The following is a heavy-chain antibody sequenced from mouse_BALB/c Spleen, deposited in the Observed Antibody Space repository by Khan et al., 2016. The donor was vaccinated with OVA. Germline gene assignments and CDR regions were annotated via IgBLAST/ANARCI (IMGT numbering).Heavy chain of an antibody. Sequence: QVQLKESGPELVRPGVSVKISCKGSGYTFTDYAMHWVKQSHAKSLEWIGLISTYSGNTNYKQKFKGKATMTVDKPSSTAYMDVARLTSEDSAVPYCTNPAYDGYYDYWGQGTTLTVSS. CDR1: GYTFTDYA. D-gene: IGHD2-3*01. J-gene: IGHJ2*01. CDR2: ISTYSGNT. CDR3: TNPAYDGYYDY. V-gene: IGHV1S137*01.